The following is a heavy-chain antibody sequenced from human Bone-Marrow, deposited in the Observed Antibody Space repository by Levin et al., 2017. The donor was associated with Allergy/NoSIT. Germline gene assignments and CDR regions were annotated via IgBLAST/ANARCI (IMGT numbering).Heavy chain of an antibody. CDR1: GGTFNTYG. CDR3: ARGRNTVGPIEPDY. V-gene: IGHV1-69*13. Sequence: ASVKVSCKVSGGTFNTYGISWVRQAPGQGLEWMGGTIPIFDTAKYAQKFQDRVTITADESTTTCYMELRSLRFDDTAVYYCARGRNTVGPIEPDYWGQGTLVTVSS. CDR2: TIPIFDTA. D-gene: IGHD1-26*01. J-gene: IGHJ4*02.